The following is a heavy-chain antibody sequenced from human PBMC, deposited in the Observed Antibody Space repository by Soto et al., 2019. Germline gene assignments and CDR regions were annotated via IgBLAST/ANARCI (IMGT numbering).Heavy chain of an antibody. CDR3: ASHRSGYAFQ. D-gene: IGHD5-12*01. J-gene: IGHJ4*02. V-gene: IGHV4-59*01. Sequence: SETLSLTCTFSGGYISIYYWNWIRQPPGKGLDWIGYLYYSGITNYNPSLKSRVTTSLDPSKNQFSLKLSSVTAADTAVYYCASHRSGYAFQWGQGTMVTVSS. CDR1: GGYISIYY. CDR2: LYYSGIT.